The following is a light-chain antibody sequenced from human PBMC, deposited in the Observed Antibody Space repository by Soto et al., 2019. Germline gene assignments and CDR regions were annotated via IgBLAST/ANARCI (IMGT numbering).Light chain of an antibody. V-gene: IGKV1-9*01. CDR3: QQFKNYPIT. Sequence: IQLTQSPSSLSASVGDRVTFTCRASEDISSYLVWYHQKPGAAPKLLIYAASALHSGVPSRFRGSGSGTDFTLTISSLHPEDFAVYFCQQFKNYPITFRQGTRLQIK. J-gene: IGKJ5*01. CDR2: AAS. CDR1: EDISSY.